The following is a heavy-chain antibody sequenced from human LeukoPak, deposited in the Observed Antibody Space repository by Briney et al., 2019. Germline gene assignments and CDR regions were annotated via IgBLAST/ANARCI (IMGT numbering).Heavy chain of an antibody. Sequence: SETLSLTCTVSGGSISSSSYYWGWIRQPPGKGLEWIGSIYYSGSTYYNPSLKSRVTISVDTSKNQFSLKLSSVTAADTAVYYCASIPHSGKRLDYWGQGTLVTVSS. V-gene: IGHV4-39*07. D-gene: IGHD5-12*01. CDR3: ASIPHSGKRLDY. CDR1: GGSISSSSYY. J-gene: IGHJ4*02. CDR2: IYYSGST.